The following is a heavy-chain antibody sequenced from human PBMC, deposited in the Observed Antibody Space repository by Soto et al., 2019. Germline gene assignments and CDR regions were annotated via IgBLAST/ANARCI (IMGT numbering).Heavy chain of an antibody. V-gene: IGHV3-23*01. CDR3: ARIRGVSIDNSFDP. Sequence: GGSLRLSCAASGFTFSSYAMSWVRQAPGKGLEWVSAISGSGGSTYYADSVKGRFTISRDNSKNTLYLQMNSLRAEDTALYYCARIRGVSIDNSFDPWGQGTLVTVSS. CDR1: GFTFSSYA. J-gene: IGHJ5*02. D-gene: IGHD3-10*01. CDR2: ISGSGGST.